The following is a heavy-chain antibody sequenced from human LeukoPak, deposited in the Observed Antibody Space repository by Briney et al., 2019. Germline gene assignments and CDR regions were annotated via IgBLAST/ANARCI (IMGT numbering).Heavy chain of an antibody. CDR3: AGLPPPRPNYYYYYYMDV. J-gene: IGHJ6*03. Sequence: PSETLSLTCTVSGYSISSGYYWGWIRQPPGKGLEWIGSIYHSGSTYYNPSLKSRVTISVDTSKNQFSLKLSSVTAADTAVYYCAGLPPPRPNYYYYYYMDVWGKGTTVTISS. D-gene: IGHD6-6*01. V-gene: IGHV4-38-2*02. CDR1: GYSISSGYY. CDR2: IYHSGST.